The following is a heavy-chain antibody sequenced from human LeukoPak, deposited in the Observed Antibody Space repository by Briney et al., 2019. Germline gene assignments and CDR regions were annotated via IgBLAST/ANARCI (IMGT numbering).Heavy chain of an antibody. J-gene: IGHJ4*02. CDR3: AKGLWGTTVTPLDY. CDR2: IWFDGSDK. CDR1: GFTFSTYG. Sequence: PGGSLRLSCAASGFTFSTYGMHWVRQAPGKGLEWVAVIWFDGSDKYYADFVKGRFTMSRDNSKNTLYLQMNSLRAEDTALYFCAKGLWGTTVTPLDYWGQGTLVTVSS. D-gene: IGHD4-17*01. V-gene: IGHV3-33*06.